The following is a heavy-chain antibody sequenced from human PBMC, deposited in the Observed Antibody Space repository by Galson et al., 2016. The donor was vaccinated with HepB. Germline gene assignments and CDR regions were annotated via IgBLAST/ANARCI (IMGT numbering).Heavy chain of an antibody. Sequence: SLRLSCAASGFTFSDYSLNWVRRAPGKGLEWVSSISPTGTNIHYADSVKGRFTISRDNAKSSLYLQMNSLRADDTAVYYCTRVPSHLTNGWYYFDYWGQGTLVTVSS. CDR1: GFTFSDYS. CDR3: TRVPSHLTNGWYYFDY. J-gene: IGHJ4*02. V-gene: IGHV3-21*01. CDR2: ISPTGTNI. D-gene: IGHD6-19*01.